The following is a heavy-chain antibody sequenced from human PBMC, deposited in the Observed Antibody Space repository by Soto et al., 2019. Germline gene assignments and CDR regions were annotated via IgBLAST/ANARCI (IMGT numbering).Heavy chain of an antibody. J-gene: IGHJ4*02. Sequence: GGSVRLSCXASGFTFTRYSMNWVRQAPGKGLEWVSSISSTTNYIYYADSMKGRFTVSRDNAKNSVYLEMNSLSAEDTAVYYCARESEDLTSNFDYWGQGTLVTVSS. CDR3: ARESEDLTSNFDY. CDR1: GFTFTRYS. V-gene: IGHV3-21*01. CDR2: ISSTTNYI.